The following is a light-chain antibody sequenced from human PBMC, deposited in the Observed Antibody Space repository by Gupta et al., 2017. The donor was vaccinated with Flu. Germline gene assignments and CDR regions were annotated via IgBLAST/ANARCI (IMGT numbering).Light chain of an antibody. V-gene: IGLV2-18*02. J-gene: IGLJ1*01. Sequence: QSALTQPPSVSGSPGQSVTISCTGTSSDIGNYNRVSWYQQPPGTAPKLMIYEVSNRPSGVPERFSGSKSGNTASLTISGLQAEDEADYYCSSYTSSYTEVFGTGTKLTVL. CDR1: SSDIGNYNR. CDR2: EVS. CDR3: SSYTSSYTEV.